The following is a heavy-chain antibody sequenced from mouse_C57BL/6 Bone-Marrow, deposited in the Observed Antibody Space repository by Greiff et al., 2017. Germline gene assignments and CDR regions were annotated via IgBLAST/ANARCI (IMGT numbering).Heavy chain of an antibody. V-gene: IGHV1-81*01. J-gene: IGHJ2*01. D-gene: IGHD1-1*01. CDR1: GYTFTSYG. CDR2: IYPRSGNT. CDR3: ATNYYGSSYVLDY. Sequence: VQLKQSGAELARPGASVKLSCKASGYTFTSYGISWVKQRTGQGLEWIGEIYPRSGNTYYNEKFKGKATLTADKSSSTAYMELRSLTSEDSAVYFCATNYYGSSYVLDYWGQGTTLTVSS.